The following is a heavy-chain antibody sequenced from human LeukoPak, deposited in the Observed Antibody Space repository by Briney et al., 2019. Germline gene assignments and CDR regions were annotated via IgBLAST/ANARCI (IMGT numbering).Heavy chain of an antibody. CDR1: GGSISSGGYY. J-gene: IGHJ1*01. CDR2: IYHSGST. CDR3: ASWEGIVVVPAATGYFQH. V-gene: IGHV4-30-2*01. D-gene: IGHD2-2*01. Sequence: PSETLSLTCTVSGGSISSGGYYWSWIRQPPGKGLEWIGYIYHSGSTYYNPSLKSRVTISVDRSKNQFSLKLSSVTAADTAVYYCASWEGIVVVPAATGYFQHWGQGTLVTVSS.